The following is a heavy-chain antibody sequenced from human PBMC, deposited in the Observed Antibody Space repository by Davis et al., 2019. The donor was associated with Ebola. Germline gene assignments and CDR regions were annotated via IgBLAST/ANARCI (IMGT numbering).Heavy chain of an antibody. J-gene: IGHJ6*03. CDR3: VRDYGRGWSSFYYYMDV. CDR1: GFIFSSYE. CDR2: ISSSGSSI. V-gene: IGHV3-48*03. Sequence: GESLKISCAASGFIFSSYEMNWVRQAPGKGLEWVSYISSSGSSIYYADSVKGRFTISRDNAMNSLYLQMNGLRAEDTAVYYCVRDYGRGWSSFYYYMDVWGKGTTVTVSS. D-gene: IGHD3-10*01.